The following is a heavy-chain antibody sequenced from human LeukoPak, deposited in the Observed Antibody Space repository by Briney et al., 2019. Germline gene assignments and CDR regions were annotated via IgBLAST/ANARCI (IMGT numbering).Heavy chain of an antibody. CDR1: GGSISSYY. J-gene: IGHJ4*02. CDR3: ARGRGCDY. D-gene: IGHD1-26*01. Sequence: PSETLSLTCTVSGGSISSYYWSWIRQPPGKGLEWIGYIYYSGSTNYNPSLKSRVTISVDTSKNQFSLKLSSVTAADTAVYYCARGRGCDYWGQGTLVTVSS. CDR2: IYYSGST. V-gene: IGHV4-59*12.